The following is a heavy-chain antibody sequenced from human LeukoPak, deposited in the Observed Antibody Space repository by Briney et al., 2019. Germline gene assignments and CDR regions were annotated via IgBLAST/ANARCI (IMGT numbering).Heavy chain of an antibody. Sequence: GGSLRLSCAASGFTFDDYAMHWVRQTPGQGLELVSGISWNSGHIGYADSVKGRFTISRDNAKNSLYLQMNSLRAEDTALYYCAKDKWSGAVKFNWFDPWGQGTLVTVSS. CDR2: ISWNSGHI. CDR3: AKDKWSGAVKFNWFDP. J-gene: IGHJ5*02. CDR1: GFTFDDYA. V-gene: IGHV3-9*01. D-gene: IGHD6-19*01.